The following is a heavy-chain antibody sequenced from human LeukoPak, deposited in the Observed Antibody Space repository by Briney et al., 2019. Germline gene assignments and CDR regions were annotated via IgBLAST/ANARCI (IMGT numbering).Heavy chain of an antibody. J-gene: IGHJ4*02. CDR3: ARAKRRDGYNYNY. V-gene: IGHV4-61*02. Sequence: SQTLSLTCTVSGGSISSGSYYWSWIRQPAGKGLEWIGRIYTSGSTNYNPSLKSRVTISVDTSKNQFSLKLSSVTAADTAVYYCARAKRRDGYNYNYWGQGTLVTVSS. CDR2: IYTSGST. D-gene: IGHD5-24*01. CDR1: GGSISSGSYY.